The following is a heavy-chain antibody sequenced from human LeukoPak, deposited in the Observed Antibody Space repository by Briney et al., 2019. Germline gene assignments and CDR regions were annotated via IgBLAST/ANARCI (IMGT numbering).Heavy chain of an antibody. Sequence: PSETLSLTCTVSGGSISSYYWSWIRQPPGKGLEWIGYIYYSGSTNYNPSLKSRVTISVDTSKNQFSLKLSPVTAADTAVYYCAGPYDCSSTSCYSVWGQGTLVTVSS. CDR3: AGPYDCSSTSCYSV. CDR1: GGSISSYY. J-gene: IGHJ4*02. CDR2: IYYSGST. V-gene: IGHV4-59*12. D-gene: IGHD2-2*02.